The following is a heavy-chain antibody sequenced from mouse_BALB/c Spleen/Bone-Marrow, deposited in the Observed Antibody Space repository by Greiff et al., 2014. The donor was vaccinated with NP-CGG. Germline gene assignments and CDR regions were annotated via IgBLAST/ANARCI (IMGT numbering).Heavy chain of an antibody. J-gene: IGHJ2*01. V-gene: IGHV1-80*01. CDR1: GYVFSTYW. CDR3: ARGGISVDY. CDR2: IYPGDGDT. Sequence: QVQLQQSGAELVRPGSSLKISCESSGYVFSTYWINWVKQRPGQGLEWIGQIYPGDGDTDYNGKFKDKATLTADKSSSTAYMQLSSLTSEDSAVYFCARGGISVDYWGQGTTLTVSS.